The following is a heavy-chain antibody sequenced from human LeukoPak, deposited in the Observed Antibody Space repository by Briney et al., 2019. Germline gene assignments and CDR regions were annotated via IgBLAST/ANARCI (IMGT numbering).Heavy chain of an antibody. V-gene: IGHV3-23*01. CDR2: ISGSGGST. D-gene: IGHD3-16*01. CDR3: AKDSPRGMITFGGGYYFDY. Sequence: PGGSLRLSCAASGFTFSSYAMSWVRQAPGRGLEWVSAISGSGGSTYYADSVKGRFTISRDNSKNTLYLQMNSLRAEDTAVYYCAKDSPRGMITFGGGYYFDYWGQGTLVTVSS. CDR1: GFTFSSYA. J-gene: IGHJ4*02.